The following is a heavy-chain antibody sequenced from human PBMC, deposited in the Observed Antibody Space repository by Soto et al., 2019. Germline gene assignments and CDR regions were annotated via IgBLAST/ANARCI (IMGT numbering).Heavy chain of an antibody. Sequence: QVQLQESGPGLVKPSETLSLTCVVSGGSLSSYYWSWIRQPPGKGLEWIGYIYYSGSTNYNPSLNSRVTISVDTSKNQFPLTLSSVTAADTAVYDCASTWGSTNDYWGRGTLVTVSS. V-gene: IGHV4-59*01. CDR1: GGSLSSYY. CDR2: IYYSGST. J-gene: IGHJ4*02. D-gene: IGHD3-16*01. CDR3: ASTWGSTNDY.